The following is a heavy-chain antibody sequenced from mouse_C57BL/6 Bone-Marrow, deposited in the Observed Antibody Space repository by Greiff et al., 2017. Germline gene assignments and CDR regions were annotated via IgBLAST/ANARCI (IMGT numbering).Heavy chain of an antibody. CDR3: ARWGLRFFDY. CDR2: IYPGDGDT. CDR1: GYAFSSSW. D-gene: IGHD2-4*01. Sequence: QVQLQQSGPELVKPGASVKISCKASGYAFSSSWMNWVKQRPGKGLEWIGRIYPGDGDTNYNGKFKGKATLTADKSSSTAYMQLSSLTSEDSAVYFCARWGLRFFDYWGQGTTRTVSS. J-gene: IGHJ2*01. V-gene: IGHV1-82*01.